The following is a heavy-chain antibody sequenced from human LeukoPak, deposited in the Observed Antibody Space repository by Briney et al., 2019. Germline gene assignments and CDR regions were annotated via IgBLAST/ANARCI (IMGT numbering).Heavy chain of an antibody. Sequence: GRSLRLSCAASGFTFSSYGMHWVRQAPGKGLEWVAVISYDGSNKYYADSVKGRFTISRDNAKNSLYLQMNSLRAEDTAVYYCARMFEYSSSSLYYYYYYYMDVWGKGTTVTVSS. CDR1: GFTFSSYG. J-gene: IGHJ6*03. CDR3: ARMFEYSSSSLYYYYYYYMDV. CDR2: ISYDGSNK. D-gene: IGHD6-6*01. V-gene: IGHV3-30*03.